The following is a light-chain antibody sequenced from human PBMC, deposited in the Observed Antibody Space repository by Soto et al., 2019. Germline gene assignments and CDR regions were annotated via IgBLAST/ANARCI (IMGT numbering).Light chain of an antibody. V-gene: IGKV1-9*01. Sequence: DIQLTQSPSFLFASVGDRVTISCRASQGMNTYVAWYQQKPGKAPKLLIYGASTLHTGVPSRFSGSESGAEFTLTISSLQPEDFATYYCQQLHSYPITFGQGTRLEIK. CDR2: GAS. CDR3: QQLHSYPIT. CDR1: QGMNTY. J-gene: IGKJ5*01.